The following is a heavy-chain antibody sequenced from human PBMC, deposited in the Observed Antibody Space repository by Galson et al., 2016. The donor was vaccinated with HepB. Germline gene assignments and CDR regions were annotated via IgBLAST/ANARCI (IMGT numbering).Heavy chain of an antibody. J-gene: IGHJ3*02. V-gene: IGHV3-64D*08. CDR1: GLSISSYA. Sequence: SLRLSCAASGLSISSYALHWVRQAPGKGLEYVSSISTNGRSSFYTDSVKGRFTISRDNSKNTLYLQMSRLRAEDTAINYCVKDRHYYDSTGYLGTFDIWGQGTLVTVSS. CDR2: ISTNGRSS. D-gene: IGHD3-22*01. CDR3: VKDRHYYDSTGYLGTFDI.